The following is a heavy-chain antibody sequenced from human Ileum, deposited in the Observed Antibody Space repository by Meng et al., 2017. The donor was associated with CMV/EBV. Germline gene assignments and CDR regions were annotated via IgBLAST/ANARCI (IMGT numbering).Heavy chain of an antibody. V-gene: IGHV1-2*02. CDR3: AKVTAGTVAFDY. Sequence: HAQLVQSGAEVKTPGASVKVSLKTPRYTFHTYHLQWVRQAPRQGLEWMGWIDPKSGGTDYAQNFQGRVTMPGDTSISTAYMELSSLRSDDTAVYYCAKVTAGTVAFDYWGQGTLVTVSS. J-gene: IGHJ4*02. D-gene: IGHD6-13*01. CDR1: RYTFHTYH. CDR2: IDPKSGGT.